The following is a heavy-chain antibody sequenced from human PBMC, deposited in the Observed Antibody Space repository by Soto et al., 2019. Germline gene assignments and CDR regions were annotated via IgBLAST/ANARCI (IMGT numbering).Heavy chain of an antibody. CDR2: LHYSGSA. Sequence: PSETLSLTCTVSGASMNDYYGSWIRQSPGRGLEHIGYLHYSGSANYNPSLKSRVTISMDTSKNQFSLKLSSVTAADTAIYYCARSGHIFAGVFWGQGILVTVSS. CDR1: GASMNDYY. CDR3: ARSGHIFAGVF. D-gene: IGHD3-10*01. V-gene: IGHV4-59*01. J-gene: IGHJ4*02.